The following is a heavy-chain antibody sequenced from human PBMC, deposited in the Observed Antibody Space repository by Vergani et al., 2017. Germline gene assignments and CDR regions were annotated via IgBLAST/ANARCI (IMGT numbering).Heavy chain of an antibody. V-gene: IGHV3-21*05. CDR2: ISSSSSYI. CDR3: AGPPTVTPDFSGYDAFDI. CDR1: GFTFSSYS. J-gene: IGHJ3*02. Sequence: EVQLVESGGGLVQPGGSLRLSCAASGFTFSSYSMNWVRQAPGKGLEWVSYISSSSSYIYYADSVKGRFTISRDNAKNSLYLQMNSLRAEDTAVYYCAGPPTVTPDFSGYDAFDIWGQGTMVTVSS. D-gene: IGHD4-17*01.